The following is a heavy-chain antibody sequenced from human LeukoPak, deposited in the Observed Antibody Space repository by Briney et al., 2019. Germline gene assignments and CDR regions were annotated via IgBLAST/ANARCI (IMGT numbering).Heavy chain of an antibody. CDR2: INPNSGGT. V-gene: IGHV1-2*02. J-gene: IGHJ4*02. D-gene: IGHD5-12*01. CDR3: ASGGYSGYDKSFDY. CDR1: GYTFTSYD. Sequence: ASVKVSCKASGYTFTSYDINWVRQAPGQGLEWMGWINPNSGGTNYAQKFQGRVTMTRDTSISTAYMELSRLRSDDTAVYYCASGGYSGYDKSFDYWGQGTLVTVSS.